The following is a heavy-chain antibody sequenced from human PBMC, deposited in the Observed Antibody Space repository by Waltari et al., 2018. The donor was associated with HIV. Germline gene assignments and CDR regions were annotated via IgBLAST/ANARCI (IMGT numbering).Heavy chain of an antibody. CDR3: AKGGSHLTIFEAWFDS. V-gene: IGHV3-9*01. J-gene: IGHJ5*01. D-gene: IGHD3-3*01. CDR2: ISWNSGIT. Sequence: EVQLVESGGGLVQPGRSLRLSCAASGFTFDAYPMQWVRQSPGKGLEWVSGISWNSGITDYGDSVKGRFTISRDNAKNSLYLQMNSLTVEDTAFYYCAKGGSHLTIFEAWFDSWGQGTLVTVSS. CDR1: GFTFDAYP.